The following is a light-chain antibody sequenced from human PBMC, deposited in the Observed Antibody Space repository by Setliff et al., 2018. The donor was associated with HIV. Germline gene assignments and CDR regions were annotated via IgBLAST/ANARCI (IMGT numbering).Light chain of an antibody. Sequence: QSVLTQPASMSGSPGQSITISCTGANSDFVASTSVSWYQQHPGKAPKLIIYDVTRRPSGVSNRVSASKSGDTALLTIFGLQTDDEADYYCASKTAGRTWVFGGGTKVTVL. CDR2: DVT. CDR1: NSDFVASTS. V-gene: IGLV2-14*03. J-gene: IGLJ3*02. CDR3: ASKTAGRTWV.